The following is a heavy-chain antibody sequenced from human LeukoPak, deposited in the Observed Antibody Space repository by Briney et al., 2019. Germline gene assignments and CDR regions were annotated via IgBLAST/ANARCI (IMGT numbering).Heavy chain of an antibody. Sequence: GGSLRLSCAASGFTFDDYAMHWVRQAPGKGLEWVSGISWNSGSIGYADSAKGRFTISRDNAKNSLYLQMNSLRAEDTALYYCAKSRTGMELLWFGEFDYWGQGTLVTVSS. J-gene: IGHJ4*02. V-gene: IGHV3-9*01. CDR1: GFTFDDYA. CDR2: ISWNSGSI. CDR3: AKSRTGMELLWFGEFDY. D-gene: IGHD3-10*01.